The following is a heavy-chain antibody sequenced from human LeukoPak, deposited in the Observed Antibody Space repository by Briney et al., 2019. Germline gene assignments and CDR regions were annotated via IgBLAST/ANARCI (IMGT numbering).Heavy chain of an antibody. D-gene: IGHD3-10*01. V-gene: IGHV1-18*01. CDR3: ARGSVKYDYGSGSYYPFDY. J-gene: IGHJ4*02. CDR2: ISAYNGNT. CDR1: GYTFTSYG. Sequence: GASVKVSCKASGYTFTSYGISWVRQAPGQGLEWMGWISAYNGNTNYAQKLQGRVTMTTDTSTSTAYMELRSLRSDDTAVYHCARGSVKYDYGSGSYYPFDYWGQGTLVIVSS.